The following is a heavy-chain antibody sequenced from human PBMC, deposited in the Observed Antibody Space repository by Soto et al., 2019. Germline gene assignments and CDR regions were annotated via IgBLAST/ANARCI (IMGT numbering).Heavy chain of an antibody. CDR2: ISYDGSNK. CDR1: GFTFSSYA. CDR3: ARDTASEPAAMAYYYYGMDV. J-gene: IGHJ6*02. Sequence: QVQLVESGGGVVQPGRSLRLSCAASGFTFSSYAMHWVRQAPGKGLEWVAVISYDGSNKYYADSVKGRFTISRDNSKNTLYPQMNSLRAEDTAVYYCARDTASEPAAMAYYYYGMDVWGQGTTVTVSS. D-gene: IGHD2-2*01. V-gene: IGHV3-30-3*01.